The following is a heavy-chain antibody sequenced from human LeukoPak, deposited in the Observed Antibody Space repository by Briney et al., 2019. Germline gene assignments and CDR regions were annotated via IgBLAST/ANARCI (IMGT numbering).Heavy chain of an antibody. CDR2: IYPVDSDT. CDR3: ARPSAYGEDAFDV. CDR1: GSCFTSYW. D-gene: IGHD2-21*01. J-gene: IGHJ3*01. Sequence: GASLKISYKGSGSCFTSYWIGWVRPMPGKGLEWMGIIYPVDSDTRYSPSFRGQATFSADKSISTAYLQWSSLKASDTAMYYCARPSAYGEDAFDVWGQGTMVTVSS. V-gene: IGHV5-51*01.